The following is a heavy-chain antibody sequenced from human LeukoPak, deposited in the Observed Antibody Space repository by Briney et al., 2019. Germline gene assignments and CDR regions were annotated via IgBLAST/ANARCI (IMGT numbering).Heavy chain of an antibody. CDR2: ISYDGSNK. Sequence: PGGSLRLSCAASGFTFSSYAMHWVRQAPGKGLEWVAVISYDGSNKYYADSVKGRFTISRDNSKNTLYLQMNSLRAEDTAVYYCAKDYPVGIFGVLDYWGQGTLVTVSS. CDR3: AKDYPVGIFGVLDY. J-gene: IGHJ4*02. CDR1: GFTFSSYA. V-gene: IGHV3-30-3*01. D-gene: IGHD3-3*01.